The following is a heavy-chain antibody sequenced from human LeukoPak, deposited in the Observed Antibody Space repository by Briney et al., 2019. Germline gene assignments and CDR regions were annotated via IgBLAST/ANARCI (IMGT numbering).Heavy chain of an antibody. J-gene: IGHJ3*02. CDR1: GFTFSSYW. D-gene: IGHD3-22*01. CDR2: INTDGSRT. CDR3: TRGASQVVHSSGYFRDASDI. V-gene: IGHV3-74*01. Sequence: GGSLRLSCAASGFTFSSYWMHWVRQAPGKGLVWVSRINTDGSRTDYADSVKGRFTISRDNAKNTLYLQMNTLRAEDTAVYFCTRGASQVVHSSGYFRDASDIWGQGTMVTVSS.